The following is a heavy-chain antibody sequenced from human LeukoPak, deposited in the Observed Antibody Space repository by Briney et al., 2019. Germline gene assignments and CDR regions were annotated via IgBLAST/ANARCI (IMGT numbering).Heavy chain of an antibody. CDR3: ARGGRGDFWSGYSPNDY. D-gene: IGHD3-3*01. V-gene: IGHV4-34*01. CDR1: GGSFSGYY. Sequence: SETLSLTCAVYGGSFSGYYWSWIRQPPGKGLEWIGEINHSGSTNYNPSLKSRVTISVDTSKNQFSLKLSSVTAADTAVDYCARGGRGDFWSGYSPNDYWGQGTLVTVSS. J-gene: IGHJ4*02. CDR2: INHSGST.